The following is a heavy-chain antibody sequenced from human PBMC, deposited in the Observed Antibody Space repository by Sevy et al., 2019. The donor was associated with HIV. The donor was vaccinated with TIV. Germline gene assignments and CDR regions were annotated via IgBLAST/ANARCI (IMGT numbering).Heavy chain of an antibody. D-gene: IGHD6-6*01. CDR3: ARGGAGRKFDYYYYMDV. CDR1: GVSITRSY. V-gene: IGHV4-59*01. J-gene: IGHJ6*03. Sequence: SETLSLTCNVSGVSITRSYWNWIRQTPGKGLEWIAFVYYTGKTNYNPSLKSRVTVSLDTSKSQFSLKLSSVTAADTAVYYCARGGAGRKFDYYYYMDVWGKGTTVTVSS. CDR2: VYYTGKT.